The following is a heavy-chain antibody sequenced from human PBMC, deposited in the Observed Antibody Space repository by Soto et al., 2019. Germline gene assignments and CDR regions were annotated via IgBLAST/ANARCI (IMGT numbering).Heavy chain of an antibody. CDR2: ARKAPNSDTT. CDR3: ARRRYGMDI. J-gene: IGHJ6*02. Sequence: ELQLVESGGDLVQPGGSLRLSCVASGYTFGDHYMDWVRQAPGKGLEWVGRARKAPNSDTTEYAASVKGRFTISMSDSKDSLYLEMTSLRTDDTAVYYGARRRYGMDIWGQGTKVTVSS. V-gene: IGHV3-72*01. CDR1: GYTFGDHY.